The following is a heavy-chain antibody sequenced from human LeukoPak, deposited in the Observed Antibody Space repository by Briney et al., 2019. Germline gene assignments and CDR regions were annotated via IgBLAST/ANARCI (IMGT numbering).Heavy chain of an antibody. CDR1: GFTFSSYA. CDR2: ISYDGSNK. D-gene: IGHD1-1*01. Sequence: PGGSLRLSCAASGFTFSSYAMHWVRQAPGKGLEWVAVISYDGSNKYYADSVKGRFTISRDNSKNTLYLQMNSLRAEDTAVYYCARNCGTTTTSLYYFGMDVWGKGATVTVSS. J-gene: IGHJ6*04. V-gene: IGHV3-30*04. CDR3: ARNCGTTTTSLYYFGMDV.